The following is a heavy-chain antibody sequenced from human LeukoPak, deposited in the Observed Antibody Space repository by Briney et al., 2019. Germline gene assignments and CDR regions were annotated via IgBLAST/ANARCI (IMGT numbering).Heavy chain of an antibody. V-gene: IGHV4-34*01. CDR1: GGSFSGYY. Sequence: SETLSLTCAVYGGSFSGYYWSWIRQPPGKGVEWIGEINHSRSTNYNPSLKSRVNISVDTSKNQFSLKLSSVTAADTAVYYCARARGYFDWGPYFDYWGQGTLVTVSS. CDR2: INHSRST. CDR3: ARARGYFDWGPYFDY. D-gene: IGHD3-9*01. J-gene: IGHJ4*02.